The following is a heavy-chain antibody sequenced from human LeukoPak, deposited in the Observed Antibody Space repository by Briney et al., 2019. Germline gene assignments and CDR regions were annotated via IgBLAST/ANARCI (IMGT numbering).Heavy chain of an antibody. CDR2: IRYDGSNK. CDR3: AKDRRGSYDR. J-gene: IGHJ5*02. CDR1: GFTLSSYG. Sequence: PGGSLRLSCAASGFTLSSYGMHWVRQAPGKGLEWVAFIRYDGSNKYYADSVKDRFTISRDNSKNTLYLQMNSLRAEDTAVYYCAKDRRGSYDRWGQGTLVTVSS. D-gene: IGHD1-26*01. V-gene: IGHV3-30*02.